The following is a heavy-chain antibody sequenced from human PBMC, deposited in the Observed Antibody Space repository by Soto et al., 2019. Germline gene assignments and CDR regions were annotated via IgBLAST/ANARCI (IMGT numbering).Heavy chain of an antibody. CDR3: ARGSQLERDALDI. D-gene: IGHD1-1*01. J-gene: IGHJ3*02. V-gene: IGHV4-31*03. CDR2: IYYTGHT. Sequence: QVQLQESGPGLVKPSQTLSLTCSVSGVSINSGGYYWSWIRHHPGKGLEWIGYIYYTGHTFYNPSIKNRVAMSLETSKNQFSLKLSSVTAEDASVYYCARGSQLERDALDIWGQGTMVNVSS. CDR1: GVSINSGGYY.